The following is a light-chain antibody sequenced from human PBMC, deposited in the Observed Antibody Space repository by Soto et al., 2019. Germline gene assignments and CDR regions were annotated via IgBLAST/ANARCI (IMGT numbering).Light chain of an antibody. CDR2: GAS. J-gene: IGKJ1*01. CDR3: QQYNNWPPST. CDR1: QSVSSN. V-gene: IGKV3-15*01. Sequence: EIVMTQSPATLSVSPGERATLSCRASQSVSSNLAWYQQKPGQAPRLLIYGASTRATGIPARFSGSGSGTEFTLTISSRQSEDFAVYYCQQYNNWPPSTFGQGTTVEIK.